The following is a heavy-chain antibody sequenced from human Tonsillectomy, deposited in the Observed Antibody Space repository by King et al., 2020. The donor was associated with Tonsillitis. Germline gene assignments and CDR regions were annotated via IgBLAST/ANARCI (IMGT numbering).Heavy chain of an antibody. D-gene: IGHD5-12*01. Sequence: QLVQSGSELKKPGASVKVSCKPSGYTFSKFAINWVRQAPGQGLEWMGWINTNSGNPTYAQALTGRFVFSLDTSDGTAYLQISDLKPEETAVYYCARDNCYDYREDAFDIWGKGTMVTVSA. J-gene: IGHJ3*02. CDR2: INTNSGNP. V-gene: IGHV7-4-1*02. CDR1: GYTFSKFA. CDR3: ARDNCYDYREDAFDI.